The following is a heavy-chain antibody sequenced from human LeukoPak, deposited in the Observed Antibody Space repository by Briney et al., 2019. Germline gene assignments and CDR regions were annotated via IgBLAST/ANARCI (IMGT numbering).Heavy chain of an antibody. J-gene: IGHJ4*02. V-gene: IGHV4-39*07. Sequence: SETLSLTCTVSGGSISSSSYYWGWIRQPPGKGLEWIGSIYYSGSTYCNPSLKSRVTISVDTSKNQFSLKLSSVTAADTAVYYCARVSSSGYYAHFDYWGQGTLVTVSS. D-gene: IGHD3-22*01. CDR3: ARVSSSGYYAHFDY. CDR1: GGSISSSSYY. CDR2: IYYSGST.